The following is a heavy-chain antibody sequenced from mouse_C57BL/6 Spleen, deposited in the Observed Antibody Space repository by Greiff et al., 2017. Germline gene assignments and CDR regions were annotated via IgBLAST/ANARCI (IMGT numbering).Heavy chain of an antibody. V-gene: IGHV1-18*01. CDR1: GYTFTDYN. J-gene: IGHJ2*01. CDR3: ARGRFRPLYYYLDY. CDR2: INPNNGGT. Sequence: VQLQQSGPELVKPGASVKIPCKASGYTFTDYNMDWVKQSHGKSLEWIGDINPNNGGTIYNQKFKGKATLTVDKSSSTAYMELRSLTSEDTAVYYCARGRFRPLYYYLDYWGQGTTLTVSS.